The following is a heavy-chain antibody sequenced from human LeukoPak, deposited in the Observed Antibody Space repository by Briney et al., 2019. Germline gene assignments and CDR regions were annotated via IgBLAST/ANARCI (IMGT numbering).Heavy chain of an antibody. CDR3: AKDFTDRPTQYSSGPYFDY. J-gene: IGHJ4*02. Sequence: PGRSLRLSCAASGFTFSSYGMHWVRQAPGKGLEWVAVMSYDGNYKYYADSVKGRFSVSRDNSKNTLYLQMNSLGAEDTAVYYCAKDFTDRPTQYSSGPYFDYWGQGTLVTVSS. CDR1: GFTFSSYG. D-gene: IGHD6-19*01. V-gene: IGHV3-30*18. CDR2: MSYDGNYK.